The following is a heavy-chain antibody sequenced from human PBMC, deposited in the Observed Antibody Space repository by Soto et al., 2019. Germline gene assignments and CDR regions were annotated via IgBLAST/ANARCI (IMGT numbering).Heavy chain of an antibody. V-gene: IGHV4-39*01. CDR3: ASYPEMATISGIDY. CDR2: IYYSGST. Sequence: ASETLSLTCTVSGGSISSSSYYWGWIRQPPGKGLEWIGSIYYSGSTYYNPSLKSRVTISVDTSKNQFSLKLSSVTAADTAVYYCASYPEMATISGIDYWGQGTLVTVSS. CDR1: GGSISSSSYY. D-gene: IGHD5-12*01. J-gene: IGHJ4*02.